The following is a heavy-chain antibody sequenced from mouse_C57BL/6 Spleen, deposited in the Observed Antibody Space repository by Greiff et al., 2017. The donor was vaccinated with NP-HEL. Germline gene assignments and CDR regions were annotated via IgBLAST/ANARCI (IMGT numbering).Heavy chain of an antibody. D-gene: IGHD3-2*02. Sequence: VQLQESGPGMVKPSQSLSLTCTVTGYSITSGYDWHWIRHFPGNKLEWMGYISYSGSTNYNPSLKSRISITHDTSKNHFFLKLNSVTTEDTATYYCARDSSAAWFAYWGQGTLVTVSA. V-gene: IGHV3-1*01. J-gene: IGHJ3*01. CDR2: ISYSGST. CDR1: GYSITSGYD. CDR3: ARDSSAAWFAY.